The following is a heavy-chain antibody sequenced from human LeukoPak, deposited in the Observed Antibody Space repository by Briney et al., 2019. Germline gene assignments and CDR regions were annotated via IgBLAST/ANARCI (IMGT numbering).Heavy chain of an antibody. V-gene: IGHV3-66*01. J-gene: IGHJ4*02. CDR1: GFTVSSNY. Sequence: PGGSLRLSCAASGFTVSSNYMSWVRQAPGKGLEWVSIIYSGSSTYYAESVKGRFTISRDNSKNTLYLQMNSLRVEDTAVYYCARDRGGSKRAYDYWGQGTLVTVSS. CDR3: ARDRGGSKRAYDY. D-gene: IGHD2-2*01. CDR2: IYSGSST.